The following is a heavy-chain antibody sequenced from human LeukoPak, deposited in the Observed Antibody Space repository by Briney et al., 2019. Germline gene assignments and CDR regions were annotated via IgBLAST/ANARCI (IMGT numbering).Heavy chain of an antibody. CDR1: GGSISSSSCY. D-gene: IGHD3-3*01. CDR2: IYYSGST. CDR3: ARLANTAYYDFWSGYFPNWFDP. Sequence: SETLSLTCTVSGGSISSSSCYWGWIRQPPGKGLEWIGSIYYSGSTYYNPSLKSRVTISVDTSKNQFSLKLSSVTAADTAVYYCARLANTAYYDFWSGYFPNWFDPWGQGTLVTVSS. J-gene: IGHJ5*02. V-gene: IGHV4-39*01.